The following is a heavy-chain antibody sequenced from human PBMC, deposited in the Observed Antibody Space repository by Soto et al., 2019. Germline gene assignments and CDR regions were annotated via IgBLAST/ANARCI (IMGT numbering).Heavy chain of an antibody. V-gene: IGHV3-33*01. CDR3: ARDNGFWSDTAAPLIDY. D-gene: IGHD3-3*01. Sequence: PGGSLRLSCAASGFTFSSYGMHWVRQAPGKGLEWVAVIWYDGSNKYYADSVKGRFTISRDNSKNTLYLQMNSLRAEDTAVYYCARDNGFWSDTAAPLIDYWGQGTLVTVSS. CDR2: IWYDGSNK. J-gene: IGHJ4*02. CDR1: GFTFSSYG.